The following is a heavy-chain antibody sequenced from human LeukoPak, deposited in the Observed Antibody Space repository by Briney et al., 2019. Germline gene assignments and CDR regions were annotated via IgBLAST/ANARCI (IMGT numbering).Heavy chain of an antibody. V-gene: IGHV3-30-3*01. CDR2: ISSDGTDK. J-gene: IGHJ4*02. D-gene: IGHD6-13*01. Sequence: GGSLRLSCAASGFTFSNYVMYWVRQAPGKGLEWVAVISSDGTDKYYADSVKGRVSISRDNSKNTLYLQMNLRADDTAVYYCARGEYTSSLDCWGQGTLVTVPS. CDR1: GFTFSNYV. CDR3: ARGEYTSSLDC.